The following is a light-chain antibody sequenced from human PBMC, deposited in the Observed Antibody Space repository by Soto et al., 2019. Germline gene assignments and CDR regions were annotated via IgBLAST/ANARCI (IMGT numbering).Light chain of an antibody. CDR2: DVI. CDR3: SSYTSSSTPYV. CDR1: SSDVGGYNY. V-gene: IGLV2-14*01. Sequence: QSALTQPASVSGSPGQSITISCTGTSSDVGGYNYVSWYQQHPGKAPKLMIYDVINRPSGVSNRFSGSKSGNTDSLTISGLQAEEEDDYYCSSYTSSSTPYVFGTGTKLTVL. J-gene: IGLJ1*01.